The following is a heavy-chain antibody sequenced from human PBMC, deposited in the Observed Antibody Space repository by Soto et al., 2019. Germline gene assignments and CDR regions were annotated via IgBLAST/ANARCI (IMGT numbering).Heavy chain of an antibody. V-gene: IGHV4-61*01. CDR3: ASYDILTGYLDY. D-gene: IGHD3-9*01. CDR2: IYYSGST. CDR1: GVSVSSGSYY. Sequence: SETLSLTCTVSGVSVSSGSYYWSWIRQPPGKGLEWIGYIYYSGSTNYNPSLKSRVTISVDTSKNQFSLKLSSVTAADTSVYYCASYDILTGYLDYWGQGTLVTVSS. J-gene: IGHJ4*02.